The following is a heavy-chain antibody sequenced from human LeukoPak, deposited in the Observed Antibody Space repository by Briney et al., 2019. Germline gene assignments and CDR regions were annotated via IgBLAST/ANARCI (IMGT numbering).Heavy chain of an antibody. CDR2: ISAYNGNT. CDR3: ARVAVAGAHYYYYMDV. CDR1: GYTFTSYG. J-gene: IGHJ6*03. Sequence: ASVKVSCKASGYTFTSYGISWVRQAPGQGLEWMGWISAYNGNTNYAQKLQGRVTMTTDTSTSTAYMELRSLRSDDTAVYYCARVAVAGAHYYYYMDVWGKGTTVTISS. V-gene: IGHV1-18*01. D-gene: IGHD6-19*01.